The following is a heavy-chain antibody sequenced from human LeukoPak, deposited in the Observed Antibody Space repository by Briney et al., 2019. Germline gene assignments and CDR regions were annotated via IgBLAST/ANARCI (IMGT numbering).Heavy chain of an antibody. CDR2: IYYSGST. J-gene: IGHJ4*02. V-gene: IGHV4-39*07. D-gene: IGHD5-18*01. Sequence: KPSETLSLTCTVSGGSISSSSYYWGWIRQPPGKGLEWIGSIYYSGSTYYNPSLKSRVTISVDTSKNQCSLKLSSVTAADTAVYYCARDRTGSYGFYPQPYYFDYWGQGTLVTVSS. CDR3: ARDRTGSYGFYPQPYYFDY. CDR1: GGSISSSSYY.